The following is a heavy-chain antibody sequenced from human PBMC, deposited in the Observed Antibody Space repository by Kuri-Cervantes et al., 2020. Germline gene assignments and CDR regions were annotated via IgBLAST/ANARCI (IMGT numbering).Heavy chain of an antibody. J-gene: IGHJ6*02. CDR1: GFTFSNAW. CDR3: ARDVVPAAIVGRYYYYGMDV. CDR2: IYSGGST. D-gene: IGHD2-2*01. V-gene: IGHV3-66*02. Sequence: GGSLRLSCAASGFTFSNAWMSWVRQAPGKGLEWVSVIYSGGSTYYADSVKGRFTISRDNSKNTLYLQMNSLRAEDTAVYYCARDVVPAAIVGRYYYYGMDVWGQGTTVTVSS.